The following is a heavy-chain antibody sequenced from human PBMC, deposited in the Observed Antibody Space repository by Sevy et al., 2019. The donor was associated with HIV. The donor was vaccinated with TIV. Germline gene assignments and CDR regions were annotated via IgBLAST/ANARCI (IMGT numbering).Heavy chain of an antibody. V-gene: IGHV3-30*03. J-gene: IGHJ4*02. CDR3: ARDGGWYNYAPSDY. CDR1: GFSFSSHG. Sequence: GGSLRLSCAASGFSFSSHGMHWVRQAPGKGLEWQSVISYDGNKKYYADSVKGRFTISRDHSKNTLYLQMNSRRPEETAVYYCARDGGWYNYAPSDYWGQGTLVTVSS. CDR2: ISYDGNKK. D-gene: IGHD1-1*01.